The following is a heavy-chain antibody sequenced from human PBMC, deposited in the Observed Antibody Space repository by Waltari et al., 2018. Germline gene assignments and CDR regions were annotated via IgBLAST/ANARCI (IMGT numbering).Heavy chain of an antibody. V-gene: IGHV1-69*12. CDR2: ISPIFGTA. Sequence: QVQLVQSGAEVKKPGSSVKVSCKASGGTFRSYAISFVRQAPGQGLEWMGGISPIFGTANYAQKCQGRVTITADECTSTAYMELSSLRSEDTAVYYCARSGGDYYYMDVWGKGTTVTISS. D-gene: IGHD3-10*01. J-gene: IGHJ6*03. CDR3: ARSGGDYYYMDV. CDR1: GGTFRSYA.